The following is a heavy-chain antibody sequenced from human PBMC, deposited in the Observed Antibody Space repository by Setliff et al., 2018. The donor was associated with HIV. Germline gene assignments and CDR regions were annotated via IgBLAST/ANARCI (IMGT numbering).Heavy chain of an antibody. CDR3: ARSRRIQLWLHLNY. CDR2: IIPILGIA. Sequence: SVKVSCKASGGTFSSYAISWVRQAPGHGLEWMGGIIPILGIANYAQKFQGRVTITADKSTSTADMELSSLRSEDTAVYYCARSRRIQLWLHLNYWGQGTLVTVSS. J-gene: IGHJ4*02. V-gene: IGHV1-69*10. D-gene: IGHD5-18*01. CDR1: GGTFSSYA.